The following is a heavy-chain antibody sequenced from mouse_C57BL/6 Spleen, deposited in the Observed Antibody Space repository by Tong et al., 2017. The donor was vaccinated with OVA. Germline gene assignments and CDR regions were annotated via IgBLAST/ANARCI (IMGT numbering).Heavy chain of an antibody. D-gene: IGHD2-4*01. CDR1: GFTFSDYG. Sequence: EVQLQESWGGLVQPGGSLKLSCAASGFTFSDYGMARVRQAPRKGPEWVSFISNLAYSIYYADTVTGRFTISREQAKNTMYLEMRSLRSEDVAMYYCARREYDCDGFAYWGQGTLVPVSP. J-gene: IGHJ3*01. CDR2: ISNLAYSI. V-gene: IGHV5-15*01. CDR3: ARREYDCDGFAY.